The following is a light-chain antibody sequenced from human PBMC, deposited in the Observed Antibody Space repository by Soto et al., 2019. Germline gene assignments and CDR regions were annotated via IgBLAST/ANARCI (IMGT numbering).Light chain of an antibody. J-gene: IGKJ1*01. CDR1: QSISSW. CDR3: QQYNDNWT. Sequence: DIQTTQSPSTLSASVGDRVTITCRASQSISSWLAWHQQKPGKAPRLLIYKASNLESGVASRFSGSGSGTEFTLTITSLQPDDSAIYSCQQYNDNWTFGQGTKV. V-gene: IGKV1-5*03. CDR2: KAS.